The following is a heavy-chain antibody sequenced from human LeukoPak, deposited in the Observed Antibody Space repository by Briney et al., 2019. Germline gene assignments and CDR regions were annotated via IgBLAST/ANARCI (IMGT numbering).Heavy chain of an antibody. CDR3: ARSISGDSPISWFDP. Sequence: PSETLSLTCTVSGGSISSYYWSWIRQPPGKGLEWIGYIYYSGSTNYNPSLKSRVTISVDTSKNQFSLKLSSVTAADTAVYYCARSISGDSPISWFDPWGQGTLVTVSS. V-gene: IGHV4-59*01. CDR2: IYYSGST. D-gene: IGHD4-17*01. J-gene: IGHJ5*02. CDR1: GGSISSYY.